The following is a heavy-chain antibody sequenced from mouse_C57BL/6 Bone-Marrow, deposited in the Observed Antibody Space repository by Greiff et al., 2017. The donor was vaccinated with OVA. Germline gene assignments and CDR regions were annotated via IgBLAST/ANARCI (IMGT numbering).Heavy chain of an antibody. CDR2: ISSGGSYT. Sequence: EVQLQESGGDLVKPGGSLKLSCAASGFTFSSYGMSWVRQTPDKRLEWVATISSGGSYTYYPDSVMGRFTISRDNAKNTLYLQMSSLKSEDTAMYYCARRPYGHIDYWGQGTTLTVSS. CDR1: GFTFSSYG. CDR3: ARRPYGHIDY. J-gene: IGHJ2*01. V-gene: IGHV5-6*01. D-gene: IGHD2-10*02.